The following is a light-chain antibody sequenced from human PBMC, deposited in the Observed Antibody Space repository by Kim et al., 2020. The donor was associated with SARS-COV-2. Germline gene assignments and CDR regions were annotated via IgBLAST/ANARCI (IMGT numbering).Light chain of an antibody. CDR3: LQHNTYPIT. CDR1: QSINNW. Sequence: ASLRDRVTITCRASQSINNWLAWYQQKPGTAPKLLLYKTSFLESGVPSRFSGSGSGTEFTLTITSLHPEDFATYFCLQHNTYPITFGQGTRLEIK. CDR2: KTS. V-gene: IGKV1-5*03. J-gene: IGKJ5*01.